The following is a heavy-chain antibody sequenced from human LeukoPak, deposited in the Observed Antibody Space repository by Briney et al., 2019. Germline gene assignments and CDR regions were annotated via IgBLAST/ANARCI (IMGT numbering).Heavy chain of an antibody. Sequence: ASVKVSCKASGYTFTSYDINWVRQATGQGLEWMGWVNPNSGNTGYAQKFQGRVTMTRNTSISTAYMELSSLRSEDTAVYYCARGARYCSSTSCYGGEDYWGQGTLVTVSS. J-gene: IGHJ4*02. CDR3: ARGARYCSSTSCYGGEDY. D-gene: IGHD2-2*01. CDR2: VNPNSGNT. CDR1: GYTFTSYD. V-gene: IGHV1-8*01.